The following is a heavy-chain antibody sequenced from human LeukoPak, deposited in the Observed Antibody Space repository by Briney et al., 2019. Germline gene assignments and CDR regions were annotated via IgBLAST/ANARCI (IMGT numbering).Heavy chain of an antibody. CDR3: ARGTYYYDSSGYYSQDY. J-gene: IGHJ4*02. CDR2: ISSSGDST. D-gene: IGHD3-22*01. Sequence: RGSLRLSCAASGFTFSSYAMIWVRQAPGKGLEWVSTISSSGDSTYYADSVKGRFTISRDNSKNTLYLQMNSLRAEDTAVYYCARGTYYYDSSGYYSQDYWGQGTLVTVSS. CDR1: GFTFSSYA. V-gene: IGHV3-23*01.